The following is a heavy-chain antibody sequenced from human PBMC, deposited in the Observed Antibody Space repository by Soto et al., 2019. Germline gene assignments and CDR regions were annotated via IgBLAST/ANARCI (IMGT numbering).Heavy chain of an antibody. Sequence: SETLSLTCAVYGGSFSGYYWSWIRQPPGKGLEWIGEINHSGSTNYNPSLKSRVTISVDASKNQFSLKLSSVTAADTAVYYCARAGASSGAYYYYYYGMDVWGPGTSVTVSS. J-gene: IGHJ6*02. CDR3: ARAGASSGAYYYYYYGMDV. D-gene: IGHD1-26*01. CDR2: INHSGST. CDR1: GGSFSGYY. V-gene: IGHV4-34*01.